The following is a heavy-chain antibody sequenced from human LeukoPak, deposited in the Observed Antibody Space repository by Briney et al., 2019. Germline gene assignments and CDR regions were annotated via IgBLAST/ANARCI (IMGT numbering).Heavy chain of an antibody. CDR2: IYWDDDK. V-gene: IGHV2-5*02. D-gene: IGHD6-13*01. J-gene: IGHJ5*02. CDR1: GFSPSTSGVG. CDR3: AHSEIDSSSWTNWFDP. Sequence: SGPTLVNPTQTLTLTCTFSGFSPSTSGVGVGWIRQPPGKALEWLALIYWDDDKRYSPSLKSRLTITKDTSKNQVVLTMTNMDPVDTATYYCAHSEIDSSSWTNWFDPWGQGTLVTVSS.